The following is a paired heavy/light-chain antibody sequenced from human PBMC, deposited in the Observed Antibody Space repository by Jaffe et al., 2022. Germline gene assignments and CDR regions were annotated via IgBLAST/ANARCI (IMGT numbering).Light chain of an antibody. V-gene: IGKV3-20*01. CDR2: GAS. Sequence: EIVLTQSPGTLSLSPGERATLSCRASQNIIANYLAWYQHRPGQAPKLLIYGASNRATGIPDRFSGSGSGTAFTLTITSLEPEDFAVYFCQHYSGSFGTFGQGTKVDIK. CDR1: QNIIANY. J-gene: IGKJ1*01. CDR3: QHYSGSFGT.
Heavy chain of an antibody. V-gene: IGHV1-69*05. CDR3: ASGGGFSYGFFYLMDV. J-gene: IGHJ6*02. CDR1: GGTLSGST. CDR2: FFPLFGRG. D-gene: IGHD5-18*01. Sequence: QVQLVQSGAEVKKPGSSVTVSCRASGGTLSGSTISWVRHSPTKGLQWVGGFFPLFGRGHNAREFQGRVTITTGESASLAFLELSNLTSEDTAVYYCASGGGFSYGFFYLMDVWGQGTTVTVSS.